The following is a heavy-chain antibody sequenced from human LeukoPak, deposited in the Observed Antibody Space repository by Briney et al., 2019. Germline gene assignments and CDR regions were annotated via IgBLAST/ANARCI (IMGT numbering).Heavy chain of an antibody. D-gene: IGHD6-19*01. CDR3: ARGGWSLDY. CDR1: GYSISSGYY. V-gene: IGHV4-38-2*02. Sequence: SETLSLTCTVSGYSISSGYYWGWIRPPPGKGLEWIGSIYHSGSTYYNPSLKSRVTIPVDTSKNQFSLKLSSVTAADTAVYYCARGGWSLDYWGQGTLVTVSS. CDR2: IYHSGST. J-gene: IGHJ4*02.